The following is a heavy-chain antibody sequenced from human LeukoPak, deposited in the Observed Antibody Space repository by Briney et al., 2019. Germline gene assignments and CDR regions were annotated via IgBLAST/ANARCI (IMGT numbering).Heavy chain of an antibody. CDR3: ARELTYSGYPPNEWDWFDP. CDR2: TYYRSKWYN. V-gene: IGHV6-1*01. CDR1: GDSVSSNSAA. Sequence: SQTLSLTCAISGDSVSSNSAAWNWIRQSPSRGLEWLVRTYYRSKWYNDYAVSVKSRITINPDTSKNQFSLKLSSVTAADTAVYYCARELTYSGYPPNEWDWFDPWGQGTLVTVSS. J-gene: IGHJ5*02. D-gene: IGHD3-22*01.